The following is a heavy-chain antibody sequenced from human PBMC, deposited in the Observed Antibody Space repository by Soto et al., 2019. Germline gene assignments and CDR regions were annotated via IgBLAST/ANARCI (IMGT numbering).Heavy chain of an antibody. V-gene: IGHV3-23*01. CDR2: IGSGSRGT. Sequence: EAQLLEYGGGLVQRGGALRLSCAASGFAFSTFAMSWVRQARGRGLEWVSAIGSGSRGTHYAESVEDRFTISRDDSKTTLYLQLNSLTAADTAVYYCAAPRAAVPHTRYFDPWGQGTPVTVSP. J-gene: IGHJ5*02. CDR1: GFAFSTFA. D-gene: IGHD6-13*01. CDR3: AAPRAAVPHTRYFDP.